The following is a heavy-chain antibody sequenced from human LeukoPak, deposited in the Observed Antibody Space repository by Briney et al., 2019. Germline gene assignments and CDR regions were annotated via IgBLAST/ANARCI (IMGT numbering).Heavy chain of an antibody. V-gene: IGHV4-34*01. Sequence: SETLSLTCAVYGGPFRGLFWSWIRQTPGKGLEWIGEINHSGSTNYNPSLKSRVTISVDTSKNQFSLKLSSVTAAGTAVYYCARGLGEGYPDYWGQGTLVTVSP. CDR1: GGPFRGLF. CDR2: INHSGST. D-gene: IGHD5-24*01. CDR3: ARGLGEGYPDY. J-gene: IGHJ4*02.